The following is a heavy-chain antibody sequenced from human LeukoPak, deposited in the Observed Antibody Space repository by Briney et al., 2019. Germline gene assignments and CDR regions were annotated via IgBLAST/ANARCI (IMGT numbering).Heavy chain of an antibody. V-gene: IGHV1-2*02. CDR3: ARALRWDGDYAWVPTTPYYYMDV. D-gene: IGHD4-17*01. J-gene: IGHJ6*03. CDR1: GYTFTGYY. Sequence: ASVKVSCKASGYTFTGYYMHWVRQAPGQGLEWMGWINPNSGGTNYAQKFQGRVTMTRDTSISTAYMELSRLRSDDTAVYYCARALRWDGDYAWVPTTPYYYMDVWGKGTTVTVSS. CDR2: INPNSGGT.